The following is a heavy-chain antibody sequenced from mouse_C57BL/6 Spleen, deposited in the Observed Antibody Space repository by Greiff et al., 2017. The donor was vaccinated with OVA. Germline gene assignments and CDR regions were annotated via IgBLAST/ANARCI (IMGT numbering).Heavy chain of an antibody. CDR3: AREDYDYDPFAY. CDR1: GYAFSSSW. D-gene: IGHD2-4*01. CDR2: IYPGDGDT. Sequence: VQLQQSGPELVKPGASVKISCKASGYAFSSSWMNWVKQRPGKGLEWIGRIYPGDGDTNYNGKFKGKATLTADKSSSTAYMQLSSLTSEDSAVYFCAREDYDYDPFAYWGQGTLVTVSA. J-gene: IGHJ3*01. V-gene: IGHV1-82*01.